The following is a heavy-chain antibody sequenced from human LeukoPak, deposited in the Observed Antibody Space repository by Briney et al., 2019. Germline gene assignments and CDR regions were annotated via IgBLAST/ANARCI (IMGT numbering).Heavy chain of an antibody. Sequence: GGSLRLSCTVSGFTVSSNSMSWVRQAPGKGLEWVSFIYSGGNTHNSDSVKGRFTISRDNSKNTLYLQMNSLRAEDTAVYYCAKGASCGGDCYSFFHYWGQGTLVTVSS. CDR2: IYSGGNT. V-gene: IGHV3-53*01. CDR1: GFTVSSNS. D-gene: IGHD2-21*02. CDR3: AKGASCGGDCYSFFHY. J-gene: IGHJ4*02.